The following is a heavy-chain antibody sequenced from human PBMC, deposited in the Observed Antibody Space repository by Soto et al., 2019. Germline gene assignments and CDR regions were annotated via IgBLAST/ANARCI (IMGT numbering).Heavy chain of an antibody. J-gene: IGHJ3*02. D-gene: IGHD3-16*01. Sequence: GGSLILSCAASGFTFSNYWMHWVRQAPGKGLVWVSLIRGDGINTKYADSVKGRFTISRDNAKNTLFLQMNSLTAEDTAVYYCATLYGPFXIWGQGTLVXVSS. CDR3: ATLYGPFXI. CDR2: IRGDGINT. V-gene: IGHV3-74*01. CDR1: GFTFSNYW.